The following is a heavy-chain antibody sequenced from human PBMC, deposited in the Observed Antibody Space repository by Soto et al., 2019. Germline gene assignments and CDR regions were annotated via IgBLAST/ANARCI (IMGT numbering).Heavy chain of an antibody. D-gene: IGHD4-17*01. CDR1: GYTFTNYD. CDR3: VRGYGEIDY. CDR2: MNPKSGNT. V-gene: IGHV1-8*01. J-gene: IGHJ4*02. Sequence: QVQLVQSGAEVKKPGASVKVSCKASGYTFTNYDINWVRQATGQGLEWMGWMNPKSGNTGYAQQCRGGVTRTRSASRNTAYRELSSLRSEDTAVYYCVRGYGEIDYWGQGTLVTVSS.